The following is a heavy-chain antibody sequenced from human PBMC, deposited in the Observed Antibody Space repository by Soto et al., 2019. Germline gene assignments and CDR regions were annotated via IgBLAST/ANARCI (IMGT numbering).Heavy chain of an antibody. CDR2: INAGNGNT. V-gene: IGHV1-3*01. J-gene: IGHJ6*02. D-gene: IGHD5-18*01. CDR1: GYTFTSYA. Sequence: ASVKVSCKASGYTFTSYAMHWVRQAPGQRLEWMGWINAGNGNTKYSQKFQGRVTITRDTSASTAYMELSSLRSEDTAVYYCARAMGGRYYYYYYGMDVWGQGTTVTVSS. CDR3: ARAMGGRYYYYYYGMDV.